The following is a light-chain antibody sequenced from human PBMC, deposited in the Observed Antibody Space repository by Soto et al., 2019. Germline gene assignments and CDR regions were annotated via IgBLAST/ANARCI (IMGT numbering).Light chain of an antibody. Sequence: DIQMTQSPSSLSASVGDRVTITCRASQSISSYLHWYQQKPGKAPKLLIYAASSLQSGVPSRFSGSGSGTDFTLTISSLQPEDCSTYYSQQSYSTPYTCGQGTKLEIK. CDR3: QQSYSTPYT. J-gene: IGKJ2*01. CDR2: AAS. CDR1: QSISSY. V-gene: IGKV1-39*01.